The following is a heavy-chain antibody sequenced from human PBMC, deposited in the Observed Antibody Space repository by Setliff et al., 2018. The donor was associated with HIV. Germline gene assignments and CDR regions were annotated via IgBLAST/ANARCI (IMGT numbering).Heavy chain of an antibody. D-gene: IGHD2-2*01. CDR3: ASGDIIAVPAAIDMDV. Sequence: GASVKVSCKASGYTFSGYYMHWVRQAPGQGLEWMGWINPNSGGTNYAQKFQGRVTMTRDTSISTAYMELSRLRYDDTAVYYCASGDIIAVPAAIDMDVWGKGTTVTVSS. CDR2: INPNSGGT. CDR1: GYTFSGYY. J-gene: IGHJ6*03. V-gene: IGHV1-2*02.